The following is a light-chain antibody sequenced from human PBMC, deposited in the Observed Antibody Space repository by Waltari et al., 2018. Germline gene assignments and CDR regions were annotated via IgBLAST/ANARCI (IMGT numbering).Light chain of an antibody. V-gene: IGKV3-15*01. CDR3: QQYNYWRT. CDR2: GAS. J-gene: IGKJ1*01. CDR1: ESVGSA. Sequence: EIVMTQSPDALSVSPGESATLPCRASESVGSALAWYQQRPGQPPRLLNYGASTRATGIPARFGGSGSGTEFTLTISSLQSEDFAVYYCQQYNYWRTFGQGTKVEIK.